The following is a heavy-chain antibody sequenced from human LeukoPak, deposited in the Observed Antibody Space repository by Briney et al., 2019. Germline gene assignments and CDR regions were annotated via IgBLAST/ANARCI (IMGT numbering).Heavy chain of an antibody. Sequence: PSETLSLTCTVSGGSISSYYWSWLRQPPGKGLEWIGYIYYSGSTNYNPSLKSRVTISVDTSKNQFSLKLSSVTAADTAVYYCARVLSGRDAFDIWGQGTMVTVSS. V-gene: IGHV4-59*08. D-gene: IGHD2-15*01. J-gene: IGHJ3*02. CDR2: IYYSGST. CDR3: ARVLSGRDAFDI. CDR1: GGSISSYY.